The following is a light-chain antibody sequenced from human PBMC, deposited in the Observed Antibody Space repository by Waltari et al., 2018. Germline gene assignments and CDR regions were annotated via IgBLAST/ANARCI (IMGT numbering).Light chain of an antibody. CDR2: DDS. J-gene: IGLJ1*01. CDR1: NIGSKS. V-gene: IGLV3-21*04. CDR3: QVWDPSSDQRYV. Sequence: SYVLTQTPSVSEAPGKTARITCGGNNIGSKSVHWYQQKPGQAPVLVIYDDSDRPSGIPERFSGSNSGNKATLTISRVEAGDEADYYCQVWDPSSDQRYVFGTGTKVTVL.